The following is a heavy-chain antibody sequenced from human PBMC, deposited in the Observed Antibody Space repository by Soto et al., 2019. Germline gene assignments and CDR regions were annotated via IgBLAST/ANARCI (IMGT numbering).Heavy chain of an antibody. CDR3: ARGTTKLRSLAAVFDY. D-gene: IGHD6-13*01. Sequence: SQTLSLTCAISGDSVSSNSAAWDWIRQSPSRGLEWLGRTYYRSKWYNDYAVSVKSRITINPDTSKNQFSLQLNSVTPEDTAVYYCARGTTKLRSLAAVFDYWGQGTLVTVSS. J-gene: IGHJ4*02. CDR2: TYYRSKWYN. V-gene: IGHV6-1*01. CDR1: GDSVSSNSAA.